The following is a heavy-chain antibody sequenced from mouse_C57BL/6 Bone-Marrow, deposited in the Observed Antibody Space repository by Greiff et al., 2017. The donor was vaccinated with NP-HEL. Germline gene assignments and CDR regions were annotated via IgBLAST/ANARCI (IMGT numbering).Heavy chain of an antibody. CDR1: GYAFTNYL. V-gene: IGHV1-54*01. CDR3: ARSGSKDYAMDY. D-gene: IGHD2-5*01. Sequence: QVTLKESGAELVRPGTSVKVSCKASGYAFTNYLIEWVKQRPGQGLEWIGVINPGSGGTNYNEKFKGKATLTADKSSSTAYMQLSSLTSEDSAVYFCARSGSKDYAMDYWGQGTSVTVSS. CDR2: INPGSGGT. J-gene: IGHJ4*01.